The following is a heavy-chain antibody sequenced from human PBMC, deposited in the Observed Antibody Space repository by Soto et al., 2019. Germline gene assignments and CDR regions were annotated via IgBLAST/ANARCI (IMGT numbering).Heavy chain of an antibody. CDR2: TSYDGSDK. V-gene: IGHV3-30*19. CDR1: GFTFRSYV. J-gene: IGHJ1*01. D-gene: IGHD3-16*01. Sequence: QVQLVESGGGVVQPGTSLRVSCVGSGFTFRSYVMHWVRQAPGKGLEWVALTSYDGSDKYYDDSVRCRFTISRDNSRNTVDLQMDSLRLEDTALYYCARWGTTGGLDVWGQGTLVSVSS. CDR3: ARWGTTGGLDV.